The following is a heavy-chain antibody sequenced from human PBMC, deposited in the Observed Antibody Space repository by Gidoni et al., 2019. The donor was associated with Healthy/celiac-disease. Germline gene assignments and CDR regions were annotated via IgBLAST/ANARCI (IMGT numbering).Heavy chain of an antibody. J-gene: IGHJ2*01. V-gene: IGHV3-21*01. CDR3: ASEWLQLNWYFDL. Sequence: EVQLVESGGGLVKPGGSLRLSCAASGFTFSSYSMNWVRQAPGKGLEWVSSISSSISYIYYADSVKGRFTISRDNAKNSLYLQMNSLRAEDTAVYYCASEWLQLNWYFDLWGRGTLVTVSS. CDR1: GFTFSSYS. CDR2: ISSSISYI. D-gene: IGHD5-12*01.